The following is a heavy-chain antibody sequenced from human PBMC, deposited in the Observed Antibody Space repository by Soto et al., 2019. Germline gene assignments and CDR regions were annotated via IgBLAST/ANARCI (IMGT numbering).Heavy chain of an antibody. J-gene: IGHJ4*02. CDR1: GFTFSSYA. D-gene: IGHD2-15*01. CDR2: ISGSGGST. Sequence: EVQLLESGGGLVQPGGSLRLSCAASGFTFSSYAMSWVRQAPGKGLEWVSAISGSGGSTYYADSVKGRFTISRDNSKNTLYLEMNRMLAEDTAVYYCAKDSPYCSGGRCYNSPSVDYWGQGTLVAVST. V-gene: IGHV3-23*01. CDR3: AKDSPYCSGGRCYNSPSVDY.